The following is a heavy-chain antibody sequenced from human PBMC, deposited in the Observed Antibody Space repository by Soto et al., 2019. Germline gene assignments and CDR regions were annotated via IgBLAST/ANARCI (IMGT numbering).Heavy chain of an antibody. J-gene: IGHJ6*02. CDR1: GGSISSYY. V-gene: IGHV4-59*01. Sequence: SETLSLTCTVSGGSISSYYWSWIRQPPGKGLEWIGYIYYSGSTNYNPSLKSRVTVSVDTSKNQFSLKLSSVTAADTAVYYCARSGSGGSWTARYYYYGMDVWGQGTTVTVSS. D-gene: IGHD3-10*01. CDR3: ARSGSGGSWTARYYYYGMDV. CDR2: IYYSGST.